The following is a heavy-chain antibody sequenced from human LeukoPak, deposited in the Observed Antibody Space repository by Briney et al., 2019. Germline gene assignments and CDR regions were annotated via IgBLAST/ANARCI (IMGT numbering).Heavy chain of an antibody. CDR3: ARDIGYPQISYYYYYYMDV. Sequence: GASVKVSCKVSGYTLTELSMHWVRQAPGKGLEWMGGFDPEDGETIYAQKFQGRVTMTEDTSTDTAYMELRSLRSDDTAVYYCARDIGYPQISYYYYYYMDVWGKGTTVTVSS. CDR1: GYTLTELS. V-gene: IGHV1-24*01. J-gene: IGHJ6*03. CDR2: FDPEDGET. D-gene: IGHD2-15*01.